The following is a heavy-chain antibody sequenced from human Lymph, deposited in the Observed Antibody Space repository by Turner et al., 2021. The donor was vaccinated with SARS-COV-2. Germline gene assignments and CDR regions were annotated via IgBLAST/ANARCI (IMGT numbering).Heavy chain of an antibody. CDR3: TTGWFTGTYGDYFDY. D-gene: IGHD1-7*01. CDR1: GFTFSYAW. Sequence: EVQLVESGGGLVKAGGSLRLSCAASGFTFSYAWISWVRQAPGKGLEWVGRIKSKTDGGTTDYAAPVKGRFTISRDDSKNTLYLQMNSLKTEDTAVYFCTTGWFTGTYGDYFDYWGQGTLVTVSS. CDR2: IKSKTDGGTT. J-gene: IGHJ4*02. V-gene: IGHV3-15*01.